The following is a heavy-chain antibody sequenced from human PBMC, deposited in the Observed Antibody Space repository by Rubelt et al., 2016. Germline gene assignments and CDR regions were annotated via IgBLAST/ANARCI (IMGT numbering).Heavy chain of an antibody. CDR2: RSKAYGGTT. J-gene: IGHJ4*02. D-gene: IGHD6-13*01. V-gene: IGHV3-49*02. CDR3: TRESASSSWSEGGTDYFDY. Sequence: RSKAYGGTTEYAASVKGRFTISRDDSKSIAYLQMNSLKTEDTAVYYCTRESASSSWSEGGTDYFDYWGQGTLVTVSS.